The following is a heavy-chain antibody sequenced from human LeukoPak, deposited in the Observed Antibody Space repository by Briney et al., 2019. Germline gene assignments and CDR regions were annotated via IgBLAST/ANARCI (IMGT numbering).Heavy chain of an antibody. Sequence: ASVKVSCTASGYTFTGYYMHWVRQAPGQGLEWMGRINPNSGGTNYAQKFQGRVTMTRDTSISTAYVEMSGLRSDDTAVYYCASQRTDDFWSGSPWFDPWGQGTLVTVSS. V-gene: IGHV1-2*06. CDR2: INPNSGGT. J-gene: IGHJ5*02. D-gene: IGHD3-3*01. CDR3: ASQRTDDFWSGSPWFDP. CDR1: GYTFTGYY.